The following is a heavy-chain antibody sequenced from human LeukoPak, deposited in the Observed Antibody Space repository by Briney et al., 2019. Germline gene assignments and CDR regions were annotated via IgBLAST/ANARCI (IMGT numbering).Heavy chain of an antibody. J-gene: IGHJ5*02. V-gene: IGHV4-38-2*02. Sequence: SETLSLTCTVSGYSISSGYYWGWIRQPPGKGLEWIGRVYSSGSTNYNPSLKSRVAISVDTSKKQFSLKLSSVTAADTAVYYCAREKIGYYDSSGRGWFDPWGQGTLVTVSS. CDR2: VYSSGST. CDR1: GYSISSGYY. CDR3: AREKIGYYDSSGRGWFDP. D-gene: IGHD3-22*01.